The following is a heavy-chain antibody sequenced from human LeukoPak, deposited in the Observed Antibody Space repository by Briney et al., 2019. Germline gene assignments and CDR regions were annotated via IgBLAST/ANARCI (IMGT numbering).Heavy chain of an antibody. J-gene: IGHJ4*02. Sequence: GGSLRLSCGASGFVFTNFALSWVRQAPGKGLEWVSTIVGSGRSTFHAASVKGRFTISRDNSNNTLILHMDSLRAEDTAIYFCAQHPGHYGANPFNSWGLGTLVTVSS. CDR3: AQHPGHYGANPFNS. CDR2: IVGSGRST. V-gene: IGHV3-23*01. D-gene: IGHD4-23*01. CDR1: GFVFTNFA.